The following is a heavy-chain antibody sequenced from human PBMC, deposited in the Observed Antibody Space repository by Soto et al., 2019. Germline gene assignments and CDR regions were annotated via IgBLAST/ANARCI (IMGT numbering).Heavy chain of an antibody. CDR1: GGTFSSYA. J-gene: IGHJ4*02. CDR2: IIPIFGTA. D-gene: IGHD3-3*01. V-gene: IGHV1-69*12. CDR3: ARVRVRFLEWLGSEG. Sequence: QVQLVQSGAEVKKPGSSVKVSCKASGGTFSSYAISWVRQAPGQGLEWMGGIIPIFGTANYAQKFQGRVTITAYESTSTAYMELRSLRSEDTAVYYCARVRVRFLEWLGSEGWGQGTLVTVHS.